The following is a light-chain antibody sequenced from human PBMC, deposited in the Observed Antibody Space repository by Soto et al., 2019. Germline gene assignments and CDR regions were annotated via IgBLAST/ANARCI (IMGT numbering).Light chain of an antibody. CDR1: QSVSSSY. CDR3: EQYGSSPWT. CDR2: GAS. J-gene: IGKJ1*01. Sequence: EIVLTQSPGTLSLSPGERATLSCRASQSVSSSYLAWYQQKPGQAPRLLIYGASSRATGIPDRFSGSGSGTDFTRTISRLEPEDCAVYYCEQYGSSPWTFGQGTKVESK. V-gene: IGKV3-20*01.